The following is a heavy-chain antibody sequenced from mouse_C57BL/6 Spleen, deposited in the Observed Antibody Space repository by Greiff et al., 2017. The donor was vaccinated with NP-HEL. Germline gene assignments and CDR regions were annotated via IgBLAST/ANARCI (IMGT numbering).Heavy chain of an antibody. CDR2: ISDGGSYT. J-gene: IGHJ1*03. CDR3: AREDYGSSYRYFDV. D-gene: IGHD1-1*01. V-gene: IGHV5-4*01. Sequence: EVKLEESGGGLVKPGGSLKLSCAASGFTFSSYAMSWVRQTPEKRLEWVATISDGGSYTYYPDNVKGRFTISRDNAKNNLYLQMSHLKSEDTAMYYCAREDYGSSYRYFDVWGTGTTVTVSS. CDR1: GFTFSSYA.